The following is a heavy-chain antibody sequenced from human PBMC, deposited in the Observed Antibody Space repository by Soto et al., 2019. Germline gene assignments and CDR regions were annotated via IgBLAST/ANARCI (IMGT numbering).Heavy chain of an antibody. J-gene: IGHJ6*02. V-gene: IGHV4-4*02. CDR3: ARVGVMASYRYYYGLDV. Sequence: QVHLQESGPGLVRPSGTLSLTCAVSGGSISSTNWWTWVRQSPGKAPAYIGQLYHTGVTKYNPSLRGRVSISVDKSKNQFSLNLSSVTAADTGVYYCARVGVMASYRYYYGLDVWGQGTTVTVSS. D-gene: IGHD3-16*02. CDR1: GGSISSTNW. CDR2: LYHTGVT.